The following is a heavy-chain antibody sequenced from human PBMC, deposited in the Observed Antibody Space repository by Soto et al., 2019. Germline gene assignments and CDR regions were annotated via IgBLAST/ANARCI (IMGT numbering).Heavy chain of an antibody. J-gene: IGHJ5*02. CDR3: ARDLGITIFVGWFDP. CDR1: GYTFTSYY. Sequence: ASVKVSCKASGYTFTSYYMHWVRQAPGQGLEWMGIINPSGGSTSYAQKFQGRVTMTRDTSTSTVYMELSSLRSEDTAVYYCARDLGITIFVGWFDPWGQGTLVTVSS. CDR2: INPSGGST. D-gene: IGHD3-3*01. V-gene: IGHV1-46*03.